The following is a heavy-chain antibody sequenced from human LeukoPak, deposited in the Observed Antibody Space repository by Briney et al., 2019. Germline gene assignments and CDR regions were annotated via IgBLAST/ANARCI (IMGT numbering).Heavy chain of an antibody. CDR1: GFTFSSDW. J-gene: IGHJ6*02. CDR3: ARDKSYGLDV. Sequence: GGSLRLSCVASGFTFSSDWMSWVRQAPGKGLEWVAHISQDGSETSYVDSVKGRLTISRDNAKNSLFLQMDSLRAEDTADYYCARDKSYGLDVWGQGTAVIVSS. CDR2: ISQDGSET. V-gene: IGHV3-7*01.